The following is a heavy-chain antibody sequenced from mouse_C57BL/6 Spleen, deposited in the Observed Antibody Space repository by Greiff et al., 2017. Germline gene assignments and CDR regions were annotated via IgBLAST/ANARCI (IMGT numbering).Heavy chain of an antibody. D-gene: IGHD2-12*01. CDR3: RYYRGRVSYFDY. Sequence: VQLQQSGPELVKPGASVKMSCKASGYTFTDYYMHWVKQKPGKGLEWIGEIYPGSGNTYYNEKFKGKATLTADTSSSTAYMQLSSLTSEDSAVYFCARYYRGRVSYFDYWGQGTTLTVSS. CDR1: YTFTDYYM. V-gene: IGHV1-83*01. J-gene: IGHJ2*01. CDR2: YPGSGNTY.